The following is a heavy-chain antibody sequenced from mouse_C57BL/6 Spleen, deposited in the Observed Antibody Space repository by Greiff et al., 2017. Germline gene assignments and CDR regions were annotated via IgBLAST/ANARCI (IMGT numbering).Heavy chain of an antibody. CDR3: DSLYAMDY. V-gene: IGHV2-6*01. CDR2: IWGVGST. CDR1: GFSLTSYG. Sequence: VKVVESGPGLVAPSQSLSITCTVSGFSLTSYGVDWVRQSPGKGLEWLGVIWGVGSTNYNSSLKSRLSISKDNSKSQVFLKMNSLQTDDTAMYYCDSLYAMDYWGQGTSVTVSS. J-gene: IGHJ4*01.